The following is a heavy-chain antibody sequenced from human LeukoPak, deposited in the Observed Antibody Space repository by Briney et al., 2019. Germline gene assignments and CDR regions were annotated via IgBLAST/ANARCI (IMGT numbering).Heavy chain of an antibody. CDR3: ARWGSGTSPFDD. CDR2: IYHSGST. D-gene: IGHD3-16*01. CDR1: GYSISSGYY. J-gene: IGHJ4*02. Sequence: SETLSLTCTVSGYSISSGYYWGWIRQPPGKGLEWIGSIYHSGSTYYNPSLKSRVTISVDTSKNQFSLKLSSVTAADTAVYFCARWGSGTSPFDDWGQGTLVTVSS. V-gene: IGHV4-38-2*02.